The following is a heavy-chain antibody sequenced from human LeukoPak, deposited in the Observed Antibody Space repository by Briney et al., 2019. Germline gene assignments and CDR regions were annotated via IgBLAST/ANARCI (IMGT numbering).Heavy chain of an antibody. Sequence: PGGSLRLSCAASGFTFSSYAMHWVRQAPGKGLEWVAVISYDGSNKYYADSVKGRFTISRDNPKNTLYLQMNSLRAEDTAVYYCAFSSGWTFDYWGQGTLVTVSS. CDR1: GFTFSSYA. J-gene: IGHJ4*02. D-gene: IGHD6-19*01. CDR3: AFSSGWTFDY. V-gene: IGHV3-30-3*01. CDR2: ISYDGSNK.